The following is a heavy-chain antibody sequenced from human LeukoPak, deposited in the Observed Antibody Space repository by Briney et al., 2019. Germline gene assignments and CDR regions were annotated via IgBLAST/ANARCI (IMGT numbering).Heavy chain of an antibody. Sequence: GGSLRLSCVVSRFTFSDYYMSWMRQAPGKGLEWLSYISSAGDIIYYADSVKGRFTISRDNAKNSLYLQINSLRAEDTALYYCARNAPFRNDGWPLFDYWGQGTLVTVSS. CDR3: ARNAPFRNDGWPLFDY. V-gene: IGHV3-11*01. CDR2: ISSAGDII. J-gene: IGHJ4*02. CDR1: RFTFSDYY. D-gene: IGHD1-1*01.